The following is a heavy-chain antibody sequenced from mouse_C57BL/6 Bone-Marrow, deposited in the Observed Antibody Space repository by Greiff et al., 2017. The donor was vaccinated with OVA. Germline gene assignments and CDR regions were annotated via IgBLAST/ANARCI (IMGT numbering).Heavy chain of an antibody. CDR2: IDPSDSYT. D-gene: IGHD2-3*01. CDR3: ARRDYDGLGY. Sequence: QVQLQQPGAELVMPGASVKLSCKASGYTFTSYWMHWVKQRPGQGLEWIGEIDPSDSYTNYNQKFKGKSTLTVDKSSSTAYMQLSSLTSEDSAVYYCARRDYDGLGYWGQGTTLTVSS. CDR1: GYTFTSYW. J-gene: IGHJ2*01. V-gene: IGHV1-69*01.